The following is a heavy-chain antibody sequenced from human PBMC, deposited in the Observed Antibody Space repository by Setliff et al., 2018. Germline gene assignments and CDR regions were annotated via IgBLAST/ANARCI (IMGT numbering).Heavy chain of an antibody. Sequence: SETLSLTCTLSGGSLTQRYWSWVRQPPGKGLEWIGYVYYNGNTNYGPSLKSRVTISADTSKNQVSLKLTSATAADTAVYYCARDRTAYNYGMDVWGQGTTVTVS. CDR2: VYYNGNT. CDR3: ARDRTAYNYGMDV. V-gene: IGHV4-59*11. CDR1: GGSLTQRY. J-gene: IGHJ6*02. D-gene: IGHD5-18*01.